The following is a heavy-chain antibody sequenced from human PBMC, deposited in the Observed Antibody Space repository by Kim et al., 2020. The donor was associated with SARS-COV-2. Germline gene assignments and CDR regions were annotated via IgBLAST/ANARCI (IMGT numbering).Heavy chain of an antibody. Sequence: ADSGQRRLTNSRDNSKNTLYLQMNSLRAEDTAVYYCAKDYGDYVGSFDYWGQGTLVTVSS. J-gene: IGHJ4*02. D-gene: IGHD4-17*01. V-gene: IGHV3-30*02. CDR3: AKDYGDYVGSFDY.